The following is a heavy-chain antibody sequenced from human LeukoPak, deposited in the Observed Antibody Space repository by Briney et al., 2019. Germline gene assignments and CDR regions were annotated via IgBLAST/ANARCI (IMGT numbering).Heavy chain of an antibody. CDR1: GFTFSSYA. CDR2: ISYDGSNK. CDR3: ARVEDYPYDY. V-gene: IGHV3-30-3*01. Sequence: GGSLRLSCAASGFTFSSYAMHWVRQAPGKGLEWVAVISYDGSNKYYADSVKGRFTISRDNSKNTLYLQMNSLRAEDTAVYYCARVEDYPYDYWGQGTLVTVSS. J-gene: IGHJ4*02. D-gene: IGHD4-11*01.